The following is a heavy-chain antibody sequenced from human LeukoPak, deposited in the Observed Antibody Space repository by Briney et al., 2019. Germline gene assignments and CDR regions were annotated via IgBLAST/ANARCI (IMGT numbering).Heavy chain of an antibody. CDR1: GGSISSYY. V-gene: IGHV4-4*09. Sequence: SETLSLTCTVSGGSISSYYWSWIRQPPGKGLEWIGYIYTSGSTNYNPSLKSRVTISVDTSKNQFSLKLSSVTAADTAVYYCARQGASSWYGLAVYWGQGTLVTVSS. CDR2: IYTSGST. D-gene: IGHD6-13*01. CDR3: ARQGASSWYGLAVY. J-gene: IGHJ4*02.